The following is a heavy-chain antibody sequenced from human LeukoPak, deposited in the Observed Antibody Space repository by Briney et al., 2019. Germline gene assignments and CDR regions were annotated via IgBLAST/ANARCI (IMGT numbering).Heavy chain of an antibody. J-gene: IGHJ4*02. V-gene: IGHV4-59*12. CDR1: GGSIRSDF. Sequence: SETLSLTCTVSGGSIRSDFWSWIRQPPGKGLEWIGYVYYSGSTNYNPSLKSRVTISVDTSKNQFSLKLSSVTAADTAVYYCARGLANNYDSSGYSDYWGQGTLVTVSS. CDR2: VYYSGST. CDR3: ARGLANNYDSSGYSDY. D-gene: IGHD3-22*01.